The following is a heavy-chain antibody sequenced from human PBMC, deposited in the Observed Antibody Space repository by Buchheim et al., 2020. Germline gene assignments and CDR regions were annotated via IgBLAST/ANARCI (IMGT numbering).Heavy chain of an antibody. V-gene: IGHV3-30*03. D-gene: IGHD3-22*01. CDR3: ATTYYYDSGYRN. Sequence: QVQLVESGGGVVQPGRSLRLSCAASGFTFSSYGMHWVRQAPGKGLEWVAVISYDGSNKYYADSVKGRFTISRDNSKNTLYLQMNSLRAEDTAVYYCATTYYYDSGYRNWGQGTL. CDR2: ISYDGSNK. CDR1: GFTFSSYG. J-gene: IGHJ4*02.